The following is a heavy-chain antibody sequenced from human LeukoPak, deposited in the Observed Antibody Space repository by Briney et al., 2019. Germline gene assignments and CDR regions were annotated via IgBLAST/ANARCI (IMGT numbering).Heavy chain of an antibody. D-gene: IGHD1-26*01. J-gene: IGHJ4*02. V-gene: IGHV3-23*01. CDR3: AKDRALGGAPKKRPLDY. CDR1: QLTFNRYV. Sequence: PGGSLRLSCTSSQLTFNRYVMAWVRQAPGKGLEWVSTISASGGTTYYADSVQGRFTISRDNSKNTLYLQMNSLRAEDTAVYYCAKDRALGGAPKKRPLDYWGQGTLVTVSS. CDR2: ISASGGTT.